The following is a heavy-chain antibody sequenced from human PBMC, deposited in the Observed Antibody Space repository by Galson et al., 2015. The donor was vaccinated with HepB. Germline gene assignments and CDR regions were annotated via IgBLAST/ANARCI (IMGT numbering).Heavy chain of an antibody. Sequence: SGAEVKKSGESLKISCKGSGYSFTSYWIVWVRQRPGKGLEWMGIIQPGDSDTRYSPSFQGQVTISADKSIGTAYLQWSSLKASDSAMYYCARRGSRSYYYYGMDVWGQGTTVTVSS. CDR3: ARRGSRSYYYYGMDV. CDR1: GYSFTSYW. V-gene: IGHV5-51*03. CDR2: IQPGDSDT. J-gene: IGHJ6*02. D-gene: IGHD3-16*01.